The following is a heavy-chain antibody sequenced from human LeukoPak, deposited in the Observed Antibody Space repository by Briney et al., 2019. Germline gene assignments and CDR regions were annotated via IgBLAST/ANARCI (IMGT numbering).Heavy chain of an antibody. CDR2: ISSSSSYI. CDR3: ARQLSIAAAGPIY. CDR1: GFTFSSYS. J-gene: IGHJ4*02. Sequence: PGGSLRLSCAASGFTFSSYSMNWVRQAPGKGLEWVSSISSSSSYIYYADSVKGRFTISRDNAKNSLYLQMNSLRAEDTAVYYCARQLSIAAAGPIYWGQGTLVTVSS. V-gene: IGHV3-21*01. D-gene: IGHD6-13*01.